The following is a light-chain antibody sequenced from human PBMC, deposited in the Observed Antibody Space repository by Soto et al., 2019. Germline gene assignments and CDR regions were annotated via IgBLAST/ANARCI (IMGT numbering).Light chain of an antibody. CDR1: QSVISSY. V-gene: IGKV3-11*01. CDR2: DAS. CDR3: QQRSNWPPIT. Sequence: EIVMTQAPATLSVSPWERATLSCMASQSVISSYLAWYQQKPGQAPRLLIYDASNRATGISARFSGSGSGTEFTLTISSLEPEDFAVYYCQQRSNWPPITFGQGTRLEIK. J-gene: IGKJ5*01.